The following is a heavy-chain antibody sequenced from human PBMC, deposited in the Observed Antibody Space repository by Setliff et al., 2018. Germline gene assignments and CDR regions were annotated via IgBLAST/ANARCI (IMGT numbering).Heavy chain of an antibody. CDR1: GGSISNYY. V-gene: IGHV4-4*07. CDR2: IYTSGST. J-gene: IGHJ3*02. Sequence: KPSETLSLTCTVSGGSISNYYWSWIRQPAGKGLEWIGRIYTSGSTNYNPSLKSRVTMSVDTSKNQFSLKLSSVTAADTAVYYCARKGISALSGAFDMWGQGTRVTVSS. D-gene: IGHD1-26*01. CDR3: ARKGISALSGAFDM.